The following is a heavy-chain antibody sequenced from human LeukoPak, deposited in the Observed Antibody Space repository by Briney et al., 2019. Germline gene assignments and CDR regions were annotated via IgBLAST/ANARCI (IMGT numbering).Heavy chain of an antibody. CDR2: IYYSGST. CDR1: GGSISSGGYY. D-gene: IGHD5-18*01. J-gene: IGHJ4*02. CDR3: ARDRAYSYGRSGGFDY. V-gene: IGHV4-39*07. Sequence: SETLSLTCTVSGGSISSGGYYWGWIRQPPGKGLEWIGSIYYSGSTYYSPSLKSRVTISVDTSKNQFSLKLSSVTAADTAVYYCARDRAYSYGRSGGFDYWGQGTLVTVSS.